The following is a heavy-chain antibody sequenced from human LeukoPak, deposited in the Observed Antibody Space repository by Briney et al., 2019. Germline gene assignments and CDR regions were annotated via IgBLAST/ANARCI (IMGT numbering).Heavy chain of an antibody. CDR1: GYTFTGYY. D-gene: IGHD2-21*01. CDR2: INPNSGGT. J-gene: IGHJ4*02. V-gene: IGHV1-2*06. CDR3: ASYPRSIPTPPFDY. Sequence: ASVRVSCKASGYTFTGYYMHWVRQAPGQGLEWMGRINPNSGGTNYAQKFQGRVTITRDTSISTAYMELSRLRSDDTAVYYCASYPRSIPTPPFDYWGQGTLVTVSS.